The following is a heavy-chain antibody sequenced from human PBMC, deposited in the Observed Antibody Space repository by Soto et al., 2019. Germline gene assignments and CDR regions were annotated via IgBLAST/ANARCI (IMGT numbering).Heavy chain of an antibody. CDR3: ATGGAWIQLWSGSANYYGMDG. J-gene: IGHJ6*02. CDR2: ISAYNGNT. CDR1: GYTFTSYG. D-gene: IGHD5-18*01. V-gene: IGHV1-18*01. Sequence: GASVKVSCKASGYTFTSYGISWVRQAPGQGLEWMGWISAYNGNTNYAQKLQGRVTMTTDTSTSTAYMELRSLRSDDTAVYYCATGGAWIQLWSGSANYYGMDGCGQGTTVTVSS.